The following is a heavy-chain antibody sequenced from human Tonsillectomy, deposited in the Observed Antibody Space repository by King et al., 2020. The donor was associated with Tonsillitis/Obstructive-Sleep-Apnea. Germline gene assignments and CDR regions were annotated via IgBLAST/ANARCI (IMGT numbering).Heavy chain of an antibody. CDR1: GYCLSNSL. CDR3: ARLSNVDFWALTFDY. V-gene: IGHV5-51*01. CDR2: LRTRYSDR. J-gene: IGHJ4*02. D-gene: IGHD3/OR15-3a*01. Sequence: GQLVQSGAEMKKAGESLKISCKGSGYCLSNSLIVWVRQKPWKGLEWKGVLRTRYSDRNYMPSFQGQGTVSADKSISTAYLQWSSLKVSDSATYYCARLSNVDFWALTFDYWGQGTQVTVSS.